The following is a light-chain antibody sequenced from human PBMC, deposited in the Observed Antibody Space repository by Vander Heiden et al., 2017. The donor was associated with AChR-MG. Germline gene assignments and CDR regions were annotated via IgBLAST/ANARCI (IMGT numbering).Light chain of an antibody. CDR1: SSNIGSKT. Sequence: QSVLTQPPSASGTPGQRVTISCSGSSSNIGSKTVNWYQQLPGTAPKLLIYSNNQRPSGVPDRFPGSKSGTSASLAISGLQSEDEADYYCATWDVSLNGPVFGGGTKLTVL. V-gene: IGLV1-44*01. J-gene: IGLJ2*01. CDR3: ATWDVSLNGPV. CDR2: SNN.